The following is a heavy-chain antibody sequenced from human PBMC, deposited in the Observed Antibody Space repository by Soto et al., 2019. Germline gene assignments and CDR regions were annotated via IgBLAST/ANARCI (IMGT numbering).Heavy chain of an antibody. J-gene: IGHJ6*02. Sequence: QLQLQESGSGLVKPSQTLSLTCAVSGGSISSGGYSWSWIRQPPGKVLEWIGYIYHSGSTYYNPSLKSRVTISVDRSKNQFSLKLSSVTAADTAVDYCARTHPSSAYGMDVWGQGTTVTVSS. CDR3: ARTHPSSAYGMDV. CDR1: GGSISSGGYS. D-gene: IGHD2-2*01. V-gene: IGHV4-30-2*01. CDR2: IYHSGST.